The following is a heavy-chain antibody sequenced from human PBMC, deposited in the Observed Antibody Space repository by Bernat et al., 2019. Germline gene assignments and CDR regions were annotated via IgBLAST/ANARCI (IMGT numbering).Heavy chain of an antibody. V-gene: IGHV1-46*01. CDR2: INPSGGST. CDR3: ARDASPYYYGSGSYWFGYYYYMDV. Sequence: QVQLVQSGAEVKKPGASVKVSCKASGYTFTSYYMHWVRQAPGQGLEWMGIINPSGGSTSYAQKFQGGVTMTRDTSTSTVYMELSSLRSEDTAVYYCARDASPYYYGSGSYWFGYYYYMDVWGKGTTVTVSS. D-gene: IGHD3-10*01. J-gene: IGHJ6*03. CDR1: GYTFTSYY.